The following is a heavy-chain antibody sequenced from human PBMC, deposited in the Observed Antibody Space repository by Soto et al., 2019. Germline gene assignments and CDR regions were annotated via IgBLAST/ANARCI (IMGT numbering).Heavy chain of an antibody. CDR3: ARVVPAGGYYFDY. Sequence: ASVKVSCKASGGTFSSYAISWVRQAPGQGLEWMGGIIPIFGTANYAQKFQGRVTITADESTSTAYMELSSLRSEDTAVYYCARVVPAGGYYFDYWGQGTLVTSP. CDR1: GGTFSSYA. CDR2: IIPIFGTA. J-gene: IGHJ4*02. V-gene: IGHV1-69*13. D-gene: IGHD2-2*01.